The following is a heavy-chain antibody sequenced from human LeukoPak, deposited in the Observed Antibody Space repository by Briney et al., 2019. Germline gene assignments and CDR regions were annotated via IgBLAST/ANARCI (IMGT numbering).Heavy chain of an antibody. Sequence: GASVKVSCKASGYTFTGNYMHWVRQAPGQGLEWMGWINPNSGGTNYAQKFQGRVTMTRDTSTSTVYMELSSLRSEDTAVYYCARGSNRVAADYWGQGTLVTVSS. J-gene: IGHJ4*02. V-gene: IGHV1-2*02. D-gene: IGHD2-15*01. CDR3: ARGSNRVAADY. CDR1: GYTFTGNY. CDR2: INPNSGGT.